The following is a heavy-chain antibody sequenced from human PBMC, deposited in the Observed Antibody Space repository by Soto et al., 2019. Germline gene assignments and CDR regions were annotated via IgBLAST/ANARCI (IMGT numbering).Heavy chain of an antibody. D-gene: IGHD2-15*01. V-gene: IGHV3-23*01. CDR3: ANRGRGGETRWFDS. CDR2: VTGSGGNT. Sequence: EVQLLESGGGLVQPGGSLRLSCAASGFTFSSYVMRWVRQAPGQGLEWVSSVTGSGGNTYYADSVRGRFTIYRDNSKNTLYMEMNSLRADDTAVYYCANRGRGGETRWFDSWGQGTLVTVSS. CDR1: GFTFSSYV. J-gene: IGHJ5*01.